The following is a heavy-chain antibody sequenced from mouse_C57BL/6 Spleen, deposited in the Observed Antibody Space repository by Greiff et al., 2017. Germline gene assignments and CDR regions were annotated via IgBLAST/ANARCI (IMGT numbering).Heavy chain of an antibody. Sequence: EVKVVESGGGLVKPGGSLKLSCAASGFTFSSYAMSWVRQTPEKRLEWVATISDGGSYTYYPDNVKGRFTISRDNAKNNLYLQMSHLKSEDTAMYYCARDGNWYAMDYWGQGTSVTVSS. D-gene: IGHD4-1*01. J-gene: IGHJ4*01. CDR3: ARDGNWYAMDY. V-gene: IGHV5-4*01. CDR1: GFTFSSYA. CDR2: ISDGGSYT.